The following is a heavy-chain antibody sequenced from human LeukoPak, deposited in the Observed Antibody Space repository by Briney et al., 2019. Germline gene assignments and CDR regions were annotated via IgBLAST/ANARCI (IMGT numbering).Heavy chain of an antibody. V-gene: IGHV3-30-3*02. J-gene: IGHJ2*01. CDR2: ISYDGSNK. CDR3: AKRLGYCGGASCPTNYWYFDL. Sequence: PGGSLRLSCAASGFTFSSYAMHWVRQAPGKGLEWVAVISYDGSNKYYADSVKGRFTISRDNSKNTLYLQLNRLRAEDTAVYYCAKRLGYCGGASCPTNYWYFDLWGRGTLVTVSS. CDR1: GFTFSSYA. D-gene: IGHD2-21*01.